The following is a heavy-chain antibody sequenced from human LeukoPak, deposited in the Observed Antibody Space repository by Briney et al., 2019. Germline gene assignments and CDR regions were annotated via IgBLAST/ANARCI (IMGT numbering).Heavy chain of an antibody. J-gene: IGHJ4*02. CDR1: GGSISSGAYY. Sequence: SQTLSLTCTVSGGSISSGAYYWTWIRQHPGKGLEWIGYIYYSGSTYYNPSLKSRVTISVDTSKNQFSLKLSSVTAPDTALYYCARVNIPAAGFGFDYWGQGTLVTVSS. V-gene: IGHV4-31*03. CDR2: IYYSGST. CDR3: ARVNIPAAGFGFDY. D-gene: IGHD6-13*01.